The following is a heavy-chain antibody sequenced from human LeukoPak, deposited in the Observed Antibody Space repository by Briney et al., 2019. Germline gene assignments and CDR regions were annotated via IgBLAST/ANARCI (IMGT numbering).Heavy chain of an antibody. CDR3: ARDYLVVPAAMWWFDP. CDR2: ISSSSNYI. J-gene: IGHJ5*02. V-gene: IGHV3-21*01. D-gene: IGHD2-2*01. Sequence: GGSLRLSCAASGFTFDSYSMNWVRQAPGKGLEWVSSISSSSNYIYYADSVKGRFTISRDNAKNSLYLQMNSLRAEDTAVYYCARDYLVVPAAMWWFDPWGQGTQVTVSS. CDR1: GFTFDSYS.